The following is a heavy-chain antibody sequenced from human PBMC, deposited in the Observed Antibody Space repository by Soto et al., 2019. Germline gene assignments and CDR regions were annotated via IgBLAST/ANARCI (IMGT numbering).Heavy chain of an antibody. D-gene: IGHD3-10*01. CDR2: VSGSGGST. V-gene: IGHV3-23*01. Sequence: EVQLLESGGGLVQPGGSLRLSCAASGFTFSSYAMRWVRQAPGKGLEWVSAVSGSGGSTYYADSVKGRFTISRDNSKNSLYLQMKSLRAEDTAVYYCAGRGPGSYFVYWGQGALVTVSS. J-gene: IGHJ4*02. CDR1: GFTFSSYA. CDR3: AGRGPGSYFVY.